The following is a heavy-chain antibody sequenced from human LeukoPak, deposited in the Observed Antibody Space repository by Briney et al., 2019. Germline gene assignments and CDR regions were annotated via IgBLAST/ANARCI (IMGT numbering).Heavy chain of an antibody. J-gene: IGHJ6*03. D-gene: IGHD5-12*01. CDR2: IKEDGSKR. CDR1: GFSFSNFW. CDR3: ARDGAGYGYYTDV. Sequence: GGSLRLSCAASGFSFSNFWMSWVRQAPGKGLEWVANIKEDGSKRYSVDSVKGRFTISRDNAKNSLYLQMNSLGAEDTAVYYCARDGAGYGYYTDVWGKGTTVTVSS. V-gene: IGHV3-7*01.